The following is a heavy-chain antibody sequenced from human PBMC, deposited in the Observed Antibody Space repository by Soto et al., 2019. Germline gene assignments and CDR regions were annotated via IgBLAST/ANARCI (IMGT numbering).Heavy chain of an antibody. CDR3: AKCYASGSYFFDY. Sequence: EVQLVESGGGLIQPGGSLRLSCAASGFTVSSNYMSWVRQAPGKGLEWVSVIYSDGATYYADSVKGRFIISRDNSKNTLYLKMNSLRAEDTAVYYCAKCYASGSYFFDYWGQGTLVTVSS. D-gene: IGHD3-10*01. CDR2: IYSDGAT. V-gene: IGHV3-53*01. J-gene: IGHJ4*02. CDR1: GFTVSSNY.